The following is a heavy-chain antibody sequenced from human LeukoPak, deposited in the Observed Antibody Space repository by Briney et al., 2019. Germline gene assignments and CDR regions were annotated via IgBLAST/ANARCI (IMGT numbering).Heavy chain of an antibody. J-gene: IGHJ4*02. CDR1: GFTSSSYA. Sequence: GGSLRLSCAASGFTSSSYAMSWVRQAPGKGLEWISYIGGDGIAFYADSVKGRFTASKDDARKSMYLQMNSLRVEDTAVYYCAKDRANWAIDDWGQGTQVTVSS. D-gene: IGHD3-16*01. CDR2: IGGDGIA. CDR3: AKDRANWAIDD. V-gene: IGHV3-48*04.